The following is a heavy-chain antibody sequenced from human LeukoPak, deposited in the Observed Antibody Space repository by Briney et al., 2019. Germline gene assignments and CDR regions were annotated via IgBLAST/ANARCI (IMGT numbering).Heavy chain of an antibody. V-gene: IGHV1-2*07. D-gene: IGHD6-19*01. Sequence: ASVKVSCKASGYTFTGHYMHWVRQAPGQGLEWMGWISPNSGETDYAHRFQGRVSMTRDTSISTAYMELSRMRSDETAVYYCARAALAVAGDYHYNYMDVWGKGTTVTVSS. CDR2: ISPNSGET. CDR1: GYTFTGHY. J-gene: IGHJ6*03. CDR3: ARAALAVAGDYHYNYMDV.